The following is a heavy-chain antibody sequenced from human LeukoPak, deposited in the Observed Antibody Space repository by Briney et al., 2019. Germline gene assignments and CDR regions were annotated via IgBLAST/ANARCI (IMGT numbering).Heavy chain of an antibody. CDR1: GFTFSSYA. D-gene: IGHD3-22*01. CDR2: ISGSGGST. V-gene: IGHV3-23*01. J-gene: IGHJ4*02. Sequence: GGSLRLSRAASGFTFSSYAMSWVRQAPGKGLEWVSAISGSGGSTYYADSVKGRLTISRDNSKNTLYQQMNSLRAEDTAVYYCAKDMDTMMIIFNPFWGQGTLVTVSS. CDR3: AKDMDTMMIIFNPF.